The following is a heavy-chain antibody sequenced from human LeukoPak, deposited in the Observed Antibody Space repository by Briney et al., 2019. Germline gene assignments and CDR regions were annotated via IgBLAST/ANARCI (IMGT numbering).Heavy chain of an antibody. CDR3: ARVGVVPAATPNYYYGMDV. V-gene: IGHV1-18*01. Sequence: ASVKVSCKASGYTFTSYGISWVRQAPGQGLEWMGWISAYNGNTNYAQKLQGRVTMTTDTSTSTAYMELRSLRSDDTAVYYCARVGVVPAATPNYYYGMDVWGQGTTVTVFS. CDR1: GYTFTSYG. J-gene: IGHJ6*02. D-gene: IGHD2-2*02. CDR2: ISAYNGNT.